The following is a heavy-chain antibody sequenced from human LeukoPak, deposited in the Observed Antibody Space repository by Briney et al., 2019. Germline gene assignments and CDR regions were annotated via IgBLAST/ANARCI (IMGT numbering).Heavy chain of an antibody. D-gene: IGHD1-26*01. CDR3: ARAHSGSYSDY. J-gene: IGHJ4*02. CDR2: ISAYNGNT. Sequence: ASVKVSCKASGGTFSSYAISWVRQAPGQGLEWMGWISAYNGNTNYAQKLQGRVTMTTDTSTSTAYMELRSLRSDDTAVYYCARAHSGSYSDYWGQGTLVTVSS. V-gene: IGHV1-18*01. CDR1: GGTFSSYA.